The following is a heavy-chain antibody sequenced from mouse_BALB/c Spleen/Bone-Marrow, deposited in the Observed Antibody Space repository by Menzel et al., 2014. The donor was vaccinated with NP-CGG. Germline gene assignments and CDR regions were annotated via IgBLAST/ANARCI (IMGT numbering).Heavy chain of an antibody. CDR3: ARNLYYGSSLYAMDY. Sequence: VQLQQSGPGLVQPSQSLSITCTVSGFSLTTYGVHWVRRSPGRGLEWLGVIWSGGSTDYNAAFISRLSITKDNSKSQVFFKMNSLQANDTAIYYCARNLYYGSSLYAMDYWGQGTSVTVSS. D-gene: IGHD1-1*01. V-gene: IGHV2-2*02. CDR2: IWSGGST. J-gene: IGHJ4*01. CDR1: GFSLTTYG.